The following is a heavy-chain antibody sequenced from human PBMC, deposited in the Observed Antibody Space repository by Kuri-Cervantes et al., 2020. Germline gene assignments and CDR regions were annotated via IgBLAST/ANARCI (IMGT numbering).Heavy chain of an antibody. CDR3: ARQIGSWEPPER. J-gene: IGHJ4*02. V-gene: IGHV3-11*04. CDR1: GFTFSDYY. D-gene: IGHD1-26*01. Sequence: GESLKISCAASGFTFSDYYMSWIRQAPGKGLEWVSYISSSGSTIYYADSVKGRFTISRDNAKNSLHLQMNSLRAEDTALYYCARQIGSWEPPERGGQGTPVTVSS. CDR2: ISSSGSTI.